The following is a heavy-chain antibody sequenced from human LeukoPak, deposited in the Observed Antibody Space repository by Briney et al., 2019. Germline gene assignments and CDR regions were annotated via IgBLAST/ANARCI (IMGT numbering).Heavy chain of an antibody. D-gene: IGHD2-2*01. V-gene: IGHV1-69*05. Sequence: SVKVSCKASGGTFSSYAISWVRQAPEQGLEWMGGIIPIFGTANYAQKFQGRVTITTDESTSTAYMELSSLRSEDTAVYYCARSSRGYCSSTSCLPMDVWGKGTTVTVSS. CDR3: ARSSRGYCSSTSCLPMDV. CDR2: IIPIFGTA. J-gene: IGHJ6*03. CDR1: GGTFSSYA.